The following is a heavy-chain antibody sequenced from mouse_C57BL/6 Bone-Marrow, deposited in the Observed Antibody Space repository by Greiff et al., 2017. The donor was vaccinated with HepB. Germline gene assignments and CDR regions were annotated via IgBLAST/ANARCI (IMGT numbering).Heavy chain of an antibody. D-gene: IGHD1-1*01. V-gene: IGHV1-81*01. CDR3: ARWLRYRYFDV. CDR2: IYPRSGNT. J-gene: IGHJ1*03. CDR1: GYTFTSYG. Sequence: QVQLKESGAELARPGASVKLSCKASGYTFTSYGISWVKQRTGQGLEWIGEIYPRSGNTYYNEKFKGKATLTADKSSSTAYMELRSLTSEDSAVYFCARWLRYRYFDVWGTGTTVTVSS.